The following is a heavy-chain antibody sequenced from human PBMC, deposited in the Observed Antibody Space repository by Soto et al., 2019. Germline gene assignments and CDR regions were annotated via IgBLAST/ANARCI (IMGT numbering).Heavy chain of an antibody. Sequence: LRLSCAASGFTFSSYAMHWVRQAPGKGLEWVAVISYDGSNKYYADSVKGRFTISRDNSKNTLYLQMNSLRAEDTAVYYCAREPYDSSGYYFDYWGQGTLVTVSS. D-gene: IGHD3-22*01. CDR1: GFTFSSYA. CDR3: AREPYDSSGYYFDY. CDR2: ISYDGSNK. V-gene: IGHV3-30-3*01. J-gene: IGHJ4*02.